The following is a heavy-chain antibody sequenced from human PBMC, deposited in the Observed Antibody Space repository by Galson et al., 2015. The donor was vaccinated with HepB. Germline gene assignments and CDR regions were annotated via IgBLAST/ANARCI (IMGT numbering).Heavy chain of an antibody. Sequence: SVKVSCKASGYTFTTYSITWMRQAPGQGLEWVGWITTYKIDTNYARKFQGRVTMTVDPSTSTAYMELRSLRSDDTAVYYCARGMQTTYVPDYWGQGTLVAVSS. CDR1: GYTFTTYS. J-gene: IGHJ4*02. CDR3: ARGMQTTYVPDY. D-gene: IGHD1-14*01. CDR2: ITTYKIDT. V-gene: IGHV1-18*04.